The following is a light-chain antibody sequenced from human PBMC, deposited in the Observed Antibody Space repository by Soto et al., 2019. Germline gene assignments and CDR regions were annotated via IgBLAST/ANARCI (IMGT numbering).Light chain of an antibody. Sequence: DIVLTQSPGTLSSSPGGRATLSCRASQSVTDNYLAWYQHKPGQTPRLLIYDTSTRATGVPTRFSGSRSGAEFTLTINSLQSEDFAVYYCQPYNNWPLTFGGGTKVDIK. V-gene: IGKV3-15*01. CDR1: QSVTDN. CDR3: QPYNNWPLT. CDR2: DTS. J-gene: IGKJ4*01.